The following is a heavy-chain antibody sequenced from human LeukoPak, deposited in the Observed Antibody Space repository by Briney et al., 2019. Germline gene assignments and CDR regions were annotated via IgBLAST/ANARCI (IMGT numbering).Heavy chain of an antibody. J-gene: IGHJ6*03. D-gene: IGHD6-13*01. V-gene: IGHV4-34*01. CDR2: INHSGST. CDR1: GGSFSGYC. Sequence: PSETLSLTCAVYGGSFSGYCWSWIRQPPGKGLEWIGEINHSGSTNYNPSLKSRVTISVDTSKNQFSLKLSSVTAADTAVYYCARAWGAAAGTGYYYMDVWGKGTTVTVSS. CDR3: ARAWGAAAGTGYYYMDV.